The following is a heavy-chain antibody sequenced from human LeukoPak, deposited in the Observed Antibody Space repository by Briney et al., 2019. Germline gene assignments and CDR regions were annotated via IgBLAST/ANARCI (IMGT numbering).Heavy chain of an antibody. D-gene: IGHD2-2*01. CDR1: GFTFSSYS. Sequence: GGSLRLSCAASGFTFSSYSMNWVRQAPGKGLEWVSSIRSSSSYIYYADSVKGRFTISRDNAKNSLYLQMNSLRAEDTAVYYCARAAGRDCSSTSCSWGYYYYMDVWGKGTTVTVSS. CDR3: ARAAGRDCSSTSCSWGYYYYMDV. CDR2: IRSSSSYI. J-gene: IGHJ6*03. V-gene: IGHV3-21*01.